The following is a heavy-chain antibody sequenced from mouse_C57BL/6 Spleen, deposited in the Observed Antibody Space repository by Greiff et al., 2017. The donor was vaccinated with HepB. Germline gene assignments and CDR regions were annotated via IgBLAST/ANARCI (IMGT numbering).Heavy chain of an antibody. CDR1: GFTFSDYG. Sequence: EVQGVESGGGLVKPGGSLKLSCAASGFTFSDYGMHWVRQAPEKGLEWVAYISSGSSTIYYVDTVKGRFTISRDNAKNTLFLQMTSLRSEDTAMYYCARTGTKAWFAYWGQGTLVTVSA. J-gene: IGHJ3*01. CDR3: ARTGTKAWFAY. V-gene: IGHV5-17*01. CDR2: ISSGSSTI. D-gene: IGHD4-1*01.